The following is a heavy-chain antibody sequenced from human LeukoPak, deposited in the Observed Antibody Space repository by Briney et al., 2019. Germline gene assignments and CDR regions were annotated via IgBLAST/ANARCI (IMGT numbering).Heavy chain of an antibody. CDR3: ATSCLGELSPPDY. D-gene: IGHD3-16*02. V-gene: IGHV1-24*01. Sequence: ASVKISWKSSGYTLTELSMHLVRQGSGKGPGGVGGCDPEYSETIHAQMFQGRVTMTEDTSTDTAYMELSSLRSEDTAVYYCATSCLGELSPPDYWGQGTLVTVSS. CDR1: GYTLTELS. J-gene: IGHJ4*02. CDR2: CDPEYSET.